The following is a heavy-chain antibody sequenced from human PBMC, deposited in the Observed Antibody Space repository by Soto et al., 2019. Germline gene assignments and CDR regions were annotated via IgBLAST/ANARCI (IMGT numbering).Heavy chain of an antibody. CDR2: IIPIFGTA. Sequence: ASVKVSCKASGGTFSSYAISWVRQAPGQGLEWMGGIIPIFGTANYAQKFQGRVTITADESTSTAYMELSSLRSEDTAVYYCARGRVGATVDYYYYGMDVWGQGTTVTVS. J-gene: IGHJ6*02. CDR1: GGTFSSYA. V-gene: IGHV1-69*13. D-gene: IGHD1-26*01. CDR3: ARGRVGATVDYYYYGMDV.